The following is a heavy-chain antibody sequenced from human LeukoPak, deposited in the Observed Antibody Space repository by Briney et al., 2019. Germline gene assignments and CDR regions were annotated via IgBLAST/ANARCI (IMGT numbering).Heavy chain of an antibody. CDR2: INSKGDNI. Sequence: GGSLRLSCVGSGFTFSDYFMSWIRQVPGKEPEWLSYINSKGDNILYRDSVKGRFTTSRDNAENSLYLQMNSLKAEDTAVYYCATSRVFDYWGQGALVIVSS. CDR3: ATSRVFDY. J-gene: IGHJ4*02. V-gene: IGHV3-11*04. CDR1: GFTFSDYF.